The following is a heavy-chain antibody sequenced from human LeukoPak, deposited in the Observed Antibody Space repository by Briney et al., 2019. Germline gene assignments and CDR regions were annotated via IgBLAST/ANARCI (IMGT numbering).Heavy chain of an antibody. J-gene: IGHJ4*02. D-gene: IGHD5-12*01. CDR1: GFTFRTYS. CDR2: ISDSSAM. V-gene: IGHV3-48*01. Sequence: GGSLRLSCAASGFTFRTYSMKWVRQAPGEGLEWVSYISDSSAMHYADSVRGRFTISRENDKNSLFLQMNSLRGEDTAVYYCARDGGYSGFDADCWGQGTLVTVSS. CDR3: ARDGGYSGFDADC.